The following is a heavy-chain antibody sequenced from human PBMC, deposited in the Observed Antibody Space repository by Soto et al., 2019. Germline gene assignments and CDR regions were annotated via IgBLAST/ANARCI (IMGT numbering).Heavy chain of an antibody. V-gene: IGHV1-2*02. Sequence: ASVKVSCKASGYTFTDYFVHWVRQAPGHRLQWMGWINPNSGGTDYAQKFQDRVTMTRDTSMSTAYMDLNSLTSDDTAVYYCAVLGAAINDFYKYDTDVWGQGTTVTVSS. CDR1: GYTFTDYF. CDR3: AVLGAAINDFYKYDTDV. D-gene: IGHD2-2*02. CDR2: INPNSGGT. J-gene: IGHJ6*02.